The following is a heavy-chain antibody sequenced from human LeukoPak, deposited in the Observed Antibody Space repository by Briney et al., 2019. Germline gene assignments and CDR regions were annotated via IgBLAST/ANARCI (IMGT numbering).Heavy chain of an antibody. D-gene: IGHD3-22*01. CDR3: AKDPGYYDSYFDY. Sequence: GGSLRLSCTASGFTFSIYAMNWVRQAPGKGLEWVSAISGSGGSTYYADSVKGRFTISRDNSKNTLYLQMNSLRAEDTAVYYCAKDPGYYDSYFDYWGQGTLVTVSS. CDR2: ISGSGGST. CDR1: GFTFSIYA. J-gene: IGHJ4*02. V-gene: IGHV3-23*01.